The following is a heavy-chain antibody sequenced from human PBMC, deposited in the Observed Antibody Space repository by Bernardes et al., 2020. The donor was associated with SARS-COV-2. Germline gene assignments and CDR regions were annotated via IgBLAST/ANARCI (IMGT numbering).Heavy chain of an antibody. CDR3: ARDGVFRDFWGGHPEWFDP. D-gene: IGHD3-3*01. V-gene: IGHV4-31*03. J-gene: IGHJ5*02. CDR2: IFYSGNT. CDR1: GGSISSGGYY. Sequence: SETLSLTCTVSGGSISSGGYYWNWIRQHPGKGLEWIGYIFYSGNTYYNPSLQSRVTISVDTSKNQFSLKLSAVTAADTAVYYCARDGVFRDFWGGHPEWFDPWGQGTLVTVSS.